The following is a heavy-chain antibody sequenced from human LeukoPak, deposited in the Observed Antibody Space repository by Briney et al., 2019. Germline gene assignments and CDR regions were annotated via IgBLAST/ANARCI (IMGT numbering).Heavy chain of an antibody. CDR3: ARGRIAAAGIDY. V-gene: IGHV4-34*01. D-gene: IGHD6-13*01. Sequence: PSETLSLTCAVYGGSFSGYYWSWIRQPPGKGLEWVGEINHSGSTNYNPSLKSRVTISVDTSKNQFSLKLSSVTAADTAVYYCARGRIAAAGIDYWGQGTLVTVSS. CDR1: GGSFSGYY. CDR2: INHSGST. J-gene: IGHJ4*02.